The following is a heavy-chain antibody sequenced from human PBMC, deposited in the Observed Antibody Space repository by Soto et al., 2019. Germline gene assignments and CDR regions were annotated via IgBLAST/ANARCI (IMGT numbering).Heavy chain of an antibody. D-gene: IGHD2-2*01. J-gene: IGHJ6*02. CDR1: GYSFTSYG. CDR2: LSPYNGHT. Sequence: QVPLVQSAGEVKKPGASVKVSCKASGYSFTSYGISWVRRAPGQGLECMGWLSPYNGHTQFVERFQGRVTMTTDTSTEKAYMELMPLRSESTAHYYCARDLTIVPATHPRLENSGMDVWGQGPTVIVSS. V-gene: IGHV1-18*01. CDR3: ARDLTIVPATHPRLENSGMDV.